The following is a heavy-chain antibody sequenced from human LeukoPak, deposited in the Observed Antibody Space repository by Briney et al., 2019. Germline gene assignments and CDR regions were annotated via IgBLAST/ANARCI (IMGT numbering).Heavy chain of an antibody. CDR2: ITHRGST. V-gene: IGHV4-34*01. Sequence: PSETLSLTCAVLGGSFTDYYWSWIRQPPGKGLEWIGEITHRGSTNYKSSLKSRVTISVDTSKNQFSLKLTSVTAADTAIYYCSRRGQWLGRWFDPWGQGTLVTVSS. CDR1: GGSFTDYY. CDR3: SRRGQWLGRWFDP. J-gene: IGHJ5*02. D-gene: IGHD6-19*01.